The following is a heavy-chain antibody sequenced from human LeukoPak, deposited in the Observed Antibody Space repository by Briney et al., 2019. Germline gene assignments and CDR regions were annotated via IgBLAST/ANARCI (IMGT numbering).Heavy chain of an antibody. V-gene: IGHV3-72*01. D-gene: IGHD2-2*01. CDR3: ARGRAVQPRGYFDS. CDR2: STDRPNGYTT. CDR1: GFIFSGHS. Sequence: GGSLRLSCVGSGFIFSGHSMDWVRQAPGRGLEWVGRSTDRPNGYTTEYAASVKGRFTISRDVSKNSLYLQMDSLTTEDTAVYYCARGRAVQPRGYFDSWGRGTLVTVSS. J-gene: IGHJ4*02.